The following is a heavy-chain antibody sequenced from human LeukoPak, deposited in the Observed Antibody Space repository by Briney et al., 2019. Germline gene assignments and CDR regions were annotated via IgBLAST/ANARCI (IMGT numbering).Heavy chain of an antibody. V-gene: IGHV4-31*03. J-gene: IGHJ6*04. CDR2: IYYSGST. Sequence: SQTLSLTCTVSGGSISSGGYYWSWIRQHPGKGLEWIGYIYYSGSTYYNPSLKSRVTISVDASKNQFSLKLSSVTAADTAVYYCAREGNTMVRGVPNYYYGMDVWGKGTTVTVSS. D-gene: IGHD3-10*01. CDR1: GGSISSGGYY. CDR3: AREGNTMVRGVPNYYYGMDV.